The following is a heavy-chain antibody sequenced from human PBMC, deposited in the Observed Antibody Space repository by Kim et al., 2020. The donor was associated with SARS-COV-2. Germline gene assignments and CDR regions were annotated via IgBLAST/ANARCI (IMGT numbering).Heavy chain of an antibody. Sequence: SETLSLTCTVSGGSISSSSYYWGWIRQPPGKGLEWIGSIYYSGSTYYNPSLKSRVTISVDTSKNQFSLKLSSVTAADTAVYYCARHYGYRYYFDYWGQGTLVTVSS. CDR2: IYYSGST. CDR1: GGSISSSSYY. V-gene: IGHV4-39*01. J-gene: IGHJ4*02. D-gene: IGHD6-25*01. CDR3: ARHYGYRYYFDY.